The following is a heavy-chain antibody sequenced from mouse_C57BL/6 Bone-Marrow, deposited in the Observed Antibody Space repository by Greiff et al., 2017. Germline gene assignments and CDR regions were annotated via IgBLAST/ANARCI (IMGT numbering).Heavy chain of an antibody. CDR1: GYAFSSSW. J-gene: IGHJ2*01. CDR3: ARAVPRGTVVATGDY. D-gene: IGHD1-1*01. CDR2: IYPGDGDT. V-gene: IGHV1-82*01. Sequence: VQLQQSGPELVKPGASVKISCKASGYAFSSSWMNWVKQRPGKGLEWIGRIYPGDGDTNYNGKFKGKATLTADKSSSTAYMPLSSLTSEDSAVYFCARAVPRGTVVATGDYWGQGTTLTVSS.